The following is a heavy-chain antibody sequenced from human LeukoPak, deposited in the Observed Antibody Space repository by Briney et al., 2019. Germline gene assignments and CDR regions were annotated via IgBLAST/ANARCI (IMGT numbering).Heavy chain of an antibody. V-gene: IGHV3-30-3*01. CDR2: ISYDGSNK. CDR3: ARGPYGSGSPLLIDY. D-gene: IGHD3-10*01. J-gene: IGHJ4*02. Sequence: PGGSLRLSCAASGFTFSSYAMHWVRQAPGKGLEWVAVISYDGSNKYYADSVKGRFTISRDNSKNTLYLQMNSLRAEDTAVYYRARGPYGSGSPLLIDYWGQGTLVTVSS. CDR1: GFTFSSYA.